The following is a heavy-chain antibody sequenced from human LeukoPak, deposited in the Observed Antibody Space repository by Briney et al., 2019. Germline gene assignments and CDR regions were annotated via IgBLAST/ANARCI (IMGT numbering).Heavy chain of an antibody. CDR3: ARGGGGRQIGPDY. D-gene: IGHD1-26*01. CDR2: IYYSGST. V-gene: IGHV4-59*08. CDR1: GGSISSYY. Sequence: SETLSLTCTVSGGSISSYYWSWIRQPPGKGLEWIGYIYYSGSTNYNPSLKSRVTISVDTSKNQFSLKLSSVTAADTAVYYCARGGGGRQIGPDYWGQGTLVTVSS. J-gene: IGHJ4*02.